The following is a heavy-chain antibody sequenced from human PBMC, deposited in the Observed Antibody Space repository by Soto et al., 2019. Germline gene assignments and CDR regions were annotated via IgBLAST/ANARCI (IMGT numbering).Heavy chain of an antibody. CDR2: ISYDGSNK. V-gene: IGHV3-30*18. CDR3: AKAQPSSSWTGFVWFDP. D-gene: IGHD6-13*01. J-gene: IGHJ5*02. Sequence: QVQLVESGGGVVQPGRSLRLSCAASGFTFSSYGMHWVRQAPGKGLEWVAVISYDGSNKYYADSVKGRFTISRDNSKNTLYLQMNSLRAEDTAVYYCAKAQPSSSWTGFVWFDPWGQGTLVTVSS. CDR1: GFTFSSYG.